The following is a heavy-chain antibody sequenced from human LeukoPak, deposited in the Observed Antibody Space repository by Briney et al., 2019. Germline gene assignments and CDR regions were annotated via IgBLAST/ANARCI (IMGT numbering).Heavy chain of an antibody. V-gene: IGHV1-18*01. Sequence: ASVKVSCKASGYTFTSYGISWVRQAPGQGLEWMGWISAYNGNTNYAQKLQGRVTMTTDTSTSTANMELRSLRSDDTAVYYCARAGPTGYCSSTSCLDYWGQGTLVTVSS. CDR1: GYTFTSYG. CDR3: ARAGPTGYCSSTSCLDY. D-gene: IGHD2-2*01. CDR2: ISAYNGNT. J-gene: IGHJ4*02.